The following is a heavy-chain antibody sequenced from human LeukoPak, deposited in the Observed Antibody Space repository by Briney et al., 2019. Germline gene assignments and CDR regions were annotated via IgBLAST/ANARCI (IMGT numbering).Heavy chain of an antibody. V-gene: IGHV3-74*01. CDR1: GFTFSSYW. CDR2: INSDGSST. D-gene: IGHD3-22*01. CDR3: ARGGSSGYYYDY. Sequence: GGSLRLSCAASGFTFSSYWMHWVRQSPGKGLVWVSRINSDGSSTNYADSVKGRFTISRDNAKNSLYLQMNSLRAEDTAVYYCARGGSSGYYYDYWGQGTLVTVSS. J-gene: IGHJ4*02.